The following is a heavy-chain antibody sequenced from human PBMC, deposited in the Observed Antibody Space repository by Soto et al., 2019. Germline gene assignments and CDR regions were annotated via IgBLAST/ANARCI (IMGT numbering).Heavy chain of an antibody. CDR1: GFTFSSYA. J-gene: IGHJ5*02. V-gene: IGHV3-23*01. CDR3: AKDGRGQLVLFDRSGSNPFDP. Sequence: EVQLLESGGGLVQPGGSLRLSCAASGFTFSSYAMSWVRQAPGKGLEWVSAISGSGGSTYYAHSVKGRFTISRDNSKKSVYLQMNSLRAEDTAVYYCAKDGRGQLVLFDRSGSNPFDPWGQGTLVTVSS. D-gene: IGHD6-13*01. CDR2: ISGSGGST.